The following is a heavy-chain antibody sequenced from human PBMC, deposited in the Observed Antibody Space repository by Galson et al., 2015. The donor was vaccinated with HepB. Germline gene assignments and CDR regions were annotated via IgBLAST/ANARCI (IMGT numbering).Heavy chain of an antibody. CDR2: MSSSSTYI. J-gene: IGHJ3*02. CDR1: GFTFSSYT. CDR3: ARGGVGPGNLLHRRGGGKAFDI. D-gene: IGHD1-26*01. V-gene: IGHV3-21*01. Sequence: SLRLSCAASGFTFSSYTMNWVRQAPGKGLEWVSSMSSSSTYIQYGGSVKGRFTISRDNAKNSLYLQMNSLRAEDTAVYYCARGGVGPGNLLHRRGGGKAFDIWGRGTVVTVSS.